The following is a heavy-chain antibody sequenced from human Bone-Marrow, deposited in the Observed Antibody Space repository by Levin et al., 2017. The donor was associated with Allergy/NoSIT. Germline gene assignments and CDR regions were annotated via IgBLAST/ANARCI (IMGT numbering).Heavy chain of an antibody. D-gene: IGHD6-19*01. V-gene: IGHV3-23*01. CDR1: GFTFSSYA. J-gene: IGHJ4*02. CDR2: ISGGGGST. CDR3: AKEGPYSSGWLFDF. Sequence: LSLTCAASGFTFSSYAMNWVRQAPGKGLEWVSAISGGGGSTYYADSVKGRFTVSRDNSKNTLYLQMNSLRAEDTAVYYCAKEGPYSSGWLFDFWGQGTLVTVSS.